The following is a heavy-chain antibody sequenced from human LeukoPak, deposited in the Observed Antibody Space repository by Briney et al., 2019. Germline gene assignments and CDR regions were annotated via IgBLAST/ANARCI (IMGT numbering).Heavy chain of an antibody. Sequence: GGSLRLSCAASGFTFSDYYMSWIRQAPGKGLEWVSYISSSGSTTYYADSVKGRFTISRDNAKNSLYLQMNSLRAEDTAVYYCAREREGSGGQQLSEAFDIWGQGTMVTVSS. J-gene: IGHJ3*02. D-gene: IGHD6-13*01. V-gene: IGHV3-11*01. CDR2: ISSSGSTT. CDR1: GFTFSDYY. CDR3: AREREGSGGQQLSEAFDI.